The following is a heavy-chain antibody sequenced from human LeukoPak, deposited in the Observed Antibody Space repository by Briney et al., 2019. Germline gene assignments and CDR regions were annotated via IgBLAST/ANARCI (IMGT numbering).Heavy chain of an antibody. J-gene: IGHJ3*02. Sequence: GSLRLSCAASGFNFSSYAMHWVRQAPGEGLEWVGLISYGGIDKSYADSVKGRFTISRDSSKRTLYLQMNSLRAEDTAMYYCARESWSDSVAFDIWGLGTMVTVSS. D-gene: IGHD3-3*01. CDR2: ISYGGIDK. V-gene: IGHV3-30*04. CDR3: ARESWSDSVAFDI. CDR1: GFNFSSYA.